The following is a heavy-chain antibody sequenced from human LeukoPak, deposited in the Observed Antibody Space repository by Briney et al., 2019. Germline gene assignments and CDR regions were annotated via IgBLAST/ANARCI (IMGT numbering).Heavy chain of an antibody. CDR1: GGSVSSGGYS. CDR3: ARLGSGNAFDI. V-gene: IGHV4-30-2*01. J-gene: IGHJ3*02. D-gene: IGHD3-10*01. Sequence: SETLSLTCAVSGGSVSSGGYSWSWIRQPPGKGLEWIGYIYHSGSTYYNPSLKSRVTISVDRSKNQFSLKLSSVTAADTAVYYRARLGSGNAFDIWGQGTMVTVSS. CDR2: IYHSGST.